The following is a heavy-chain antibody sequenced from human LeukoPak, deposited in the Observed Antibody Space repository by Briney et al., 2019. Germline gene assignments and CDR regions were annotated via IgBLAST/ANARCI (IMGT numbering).Heavy chain of an antibody. Sequence: SVKVSCKASGGTFSSYAISWVRQAPGQGLEWMGGIIPIFGTANYAQKFQGRVTITADESTSTAYMELRSLRSDDTAVYYCARVRMWELPGYYMDVWGKGTTVTVSS. J-gene: IGHJ6*03. CDR2: IIPIFGTA. D-gene: IGHD1-26*01. CDR3: ARVRMWELPGYYMDV. V-gene: IGHV1-69*13. CDR1: GGTFSSYA.